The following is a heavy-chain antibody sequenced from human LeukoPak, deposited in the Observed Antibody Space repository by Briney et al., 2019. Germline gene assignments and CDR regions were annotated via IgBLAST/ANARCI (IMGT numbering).Heavy chain of an antibody. CDR1: GYTFTGYY. J-gene: IGHJ1*01. CDR3: ARGGPVVVPPAQPPFQY. CDR2: INPNSGVT. V-gene: IGHV1-2*02. Sequence: GASVKVSCKASGYTFTGYYMHWVRQAPGQGLEWMGWINPNSGVTNYAQKFQGRVTMTRDTSISTAYMELSRLRSDDTALYYCARGGPVVVPPAQPPFQYWGQGTLVTVSS. D-gene: IGHD2-2*01.